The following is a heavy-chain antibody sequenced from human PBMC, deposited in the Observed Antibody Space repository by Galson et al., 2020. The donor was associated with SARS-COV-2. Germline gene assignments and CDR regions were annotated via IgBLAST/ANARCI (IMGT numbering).Heavy chain of an antibody. D-gene: IGHD3-16*01. J-gene: IGHJ5*02. V-gene: IGHV4-39*07. CDR2: IFYSGST. CDR3: ARDLVEVASGPPNWFDP. CDR1: GGSISSSSYY. Sequence: ASETLSLTCTVSGGSISSSSYYWGWIRQPPGKGLEWIGRIFYSGSTYYNPSLKSRVTISVDTSKNQFSLMLTSVTAADTAVYYCARDLVEVASGPPNWFDPWGQGTLVTVSS.